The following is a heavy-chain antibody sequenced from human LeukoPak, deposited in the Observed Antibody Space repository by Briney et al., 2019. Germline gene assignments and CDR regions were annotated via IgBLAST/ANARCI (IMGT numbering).Heavy chain of an antibody. CDR2: IYHSGST. Sequence: PSETLSLTCAVSGGSISSGGYSWSWIRQPPGKGLEWIGYIYHSGSTYYNPSLKSRVTISVDRSKNQFSLKLSSVTAADPAVYYWARSRGSYVYWFDPWGQGTLVPSPQ. CDR3: ARSRGSYVYWFDP. CDR1: GGSISSGGYS. D-gene: IGHD3-16*01. J-gene: IGHJ5*02. V-gene: IGHV4-30-2*01.